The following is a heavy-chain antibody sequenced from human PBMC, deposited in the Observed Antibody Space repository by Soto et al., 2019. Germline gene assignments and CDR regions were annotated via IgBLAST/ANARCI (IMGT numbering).Heavy chain of an antibody. Sequence: QVQLVESGGGVVQPGRSLRLSCAASGFTFSSYGMHWVRQAPGKGLEWGAVIWDDGSNKYYADSVKGRFTISRDNSKNTLYLQMNSLRAEDTAVYYCARGGKWLAHLDYWGQGTLVTVSS. V-gene: IGHV3-33*01. J-gene: IGHJ4*02. D-gene: IGHD3-22*01. CDR2: IWDDGSNK. CDR3: ARGGKWLAHLDY. CDR1: GFTFSSYG.